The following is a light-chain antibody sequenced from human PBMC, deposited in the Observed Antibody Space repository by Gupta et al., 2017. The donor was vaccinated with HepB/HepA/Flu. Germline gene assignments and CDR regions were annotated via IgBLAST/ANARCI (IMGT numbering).Light chain of an antibody. CDR2: DVS. CDR1: SSDVVGYDY. J-gene: IGLJ3*02. Sequence: SALTQPASVAGSPGQWITISCTATSSDVVGYDYVSWYQQHPEKAPKLLMYDVSNRPSGVSNRFSGSKSGNTASLTISGLQTEDEGDYFCCSYTTNGRWVFGGGTKLTVL. V-gene: IGLV2-14*03. CDR3: CSYTTNGRWV.